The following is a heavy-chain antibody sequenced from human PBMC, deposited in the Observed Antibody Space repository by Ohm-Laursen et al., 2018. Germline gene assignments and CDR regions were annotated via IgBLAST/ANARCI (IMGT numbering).Heavy chain of an antibody. J-gene: IGHJ6*02. CDR2: ISSSGSTI. V-gene: IGHV3-11*01. CDR1: GFTFSDYY. Sequence: SLRLSCAASGFTFSDYYMSWIRQAPGKGLEWVSYISSSGSTIYYADSVKGRFTISRDNAKNSLYLQMDSLRAEDTAVYYCARDRGTALMQGYGMDVWGQGTTVTVSS. CDR3: ARDRGTALMQGYGMDV. D-gene: IGHD2-21*02.